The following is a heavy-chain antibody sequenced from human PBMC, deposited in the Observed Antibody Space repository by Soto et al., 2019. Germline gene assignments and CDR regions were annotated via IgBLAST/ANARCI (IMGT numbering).Heavy chain of an antibody. CDR1: GGTFSGYG. V-gene: IGHV1-69*06. CDR3: ARGVSNSGAYYTGPSAYDL. D-gene: IGHD3-10*01. J-gene: IGHJ3*01. Sequence: QVQLVQSGAVVKKPGSSVEVSCQASGGTFSGYGISWVRQAPGQGLEWMGGTVPVFDTSKYAPRFQGRVTITTDTSTSTAYMELSSVTSDDTAIYFCARGVSNSGAYYTGPSAYDLWGQGTLVIVSS. CDR2: TVPVFDTS.